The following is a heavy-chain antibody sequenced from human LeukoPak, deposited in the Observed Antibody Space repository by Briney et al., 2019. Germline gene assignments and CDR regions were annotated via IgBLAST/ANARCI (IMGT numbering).Heavy chain of an antibody. Sequence: GGSLRLSCAASGFTVSSNYMSWVRQAPGKGLEWVSVIYSGGSTYYADSVKGRFTISRDNSKNTLYLQMNSLRAEDTAVYYCAKGRLGYCSGGSCYPFDYWGQGTLVTVSS. CDR2: IYSGGST. D-gene: IGHD2-15*01. CDR3: AKGRLGYCSGGSCYPFDY. CDR1: GFTVSSNY. J-gene: IGHJ4*02. V-gene: IGHV3-66*01.